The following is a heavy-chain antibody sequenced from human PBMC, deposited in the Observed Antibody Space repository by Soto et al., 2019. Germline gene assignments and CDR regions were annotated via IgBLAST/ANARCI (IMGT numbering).Heavy chain of an antibody. J-gene: IGHJ4*02. D-gene: IGHD1-1*01. CDR2: IYTGGST. CDR3: ARATRYFGSFDS. V-gene: IGHV3-53*01. CDR1: GFNVSNNY. Sequence: GGSLRLSCAASGFNVSNNYMTWLRQAPGKGLEWVSVIYTGGSTYYAASVKGRSSISRDSSKNMVFLHMNSLRVEDTAVYYCARATRYFGSFDSWGQGTLVT.